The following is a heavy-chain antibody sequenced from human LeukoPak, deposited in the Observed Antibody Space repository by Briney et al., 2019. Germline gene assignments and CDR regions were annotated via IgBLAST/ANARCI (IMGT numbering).Heavy chain of an antibody. Sequence: PGGSLRLSCAASGFTFSNAWMSWVRQAPGKGLEWVGRIKSKTDGGTTDYAAPVKGRFTISRDDSKNTLYLQMNSLKTEDTAVYYCTTNLVYSSSSEFDYWGQGTLVTVSS. CDR1: GFTFSNAW. D-gene: IGHD6-6*01. J-gene: IGHJ4*02. CDR3: TTNLVYSSSSEFDY. V-gene: IGHV3-15*01. CDR2: IKSKTDGGTT.